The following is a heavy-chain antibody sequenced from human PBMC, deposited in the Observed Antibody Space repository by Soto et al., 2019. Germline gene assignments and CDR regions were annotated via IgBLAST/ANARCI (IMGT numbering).Heavy chain of an antibody. CDR3: ARGLDFWGGYYTYYYGMDV. Sequence: SESLSLTCAVYGGSFSGYYWSWIRQPPGKGLEWIGEINHSGSTNYSPSLKSRVTISVDTSKNQFSLKLSSVTAADTAVYSSARGLDFWGGYYTYYYGMDVWGRVTTVTVAS. V-gene: IGHV4-34*01. CDR2: INHSGST. D-gene: IGHD3-3*01. J-gene: IGHJ6*01. CDR1: GGSFSGYY.